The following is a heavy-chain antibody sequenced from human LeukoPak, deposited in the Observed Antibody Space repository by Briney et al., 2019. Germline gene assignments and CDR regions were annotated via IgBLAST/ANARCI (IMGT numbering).Heavy chain of an antibody. D-gene: IGHD2-2*01. J-gene: IGHJ4*02. Sequence: PGGSLRLSCADSGFTVSSNYMSWVRQAPGKGLEWVSVLYSGDGAYYADSVKGRFSISRDNSKNTLYLQMNSLRAEDTAVYYCASGARRTSCLDYWGQGTLVTVSS. CDR3: ASGARRTSCLDY. CDR2: LYSGDGA. CDR1: GFTVSSNY. V-gene: IGHV3-53*01.